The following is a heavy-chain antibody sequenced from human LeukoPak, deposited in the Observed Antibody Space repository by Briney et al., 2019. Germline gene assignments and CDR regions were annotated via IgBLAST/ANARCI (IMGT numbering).Heavy chain of an antibody. J-gene: IGHJ6*03. CDR3: ARDDSKDRGDGYNSYYYYSMDV. V-gene: IGHV1-2*02. D-gene: IGHD5-24*01. CDR1: GYTFTGYY. CDR2: INPNGGGT. Sequence: ASVKVCCSGSGYTFTGYYLHLVRQGPGPGLGWVGWINPNGGGTNYAQKFKGSVTMTRDTSISTAYMELSRLRSDDTAVYYCARDDSKDRGDGYNSYYYYSMDVWGKGTTVTVSS.